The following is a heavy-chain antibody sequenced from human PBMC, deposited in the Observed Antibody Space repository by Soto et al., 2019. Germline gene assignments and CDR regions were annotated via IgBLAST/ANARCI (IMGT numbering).Heavy chain of an antibody. CDR1: GFTFSGYG. V-gene: IGHV3-30*18. CDR3: AKDDGGMVRGVIKKYFAY. Sequence: GGSLRLSCAASGFTFSGYGMHWVRQAPGKGLEWVAVISYDGSNKYYADSVKGRFTISRDNSKNTLYLQMNSLRAEDTAVYYCAKDDGGMVRGVIKKYFAYGGKGNLVTVSS. CDR2: ISYDGSNK. D-gene: IGHD3-10*01. J-gene: IGHJ4*02.